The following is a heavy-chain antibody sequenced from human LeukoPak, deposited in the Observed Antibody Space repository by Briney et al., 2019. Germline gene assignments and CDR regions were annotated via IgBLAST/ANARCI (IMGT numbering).Heavy chain of an antibody. CDR2: ISSSSSYI. V-gene: IGHV3-21*01. CDR3: ARGYSNYGYVFDI. J-gene: IGHJ3*02. D-gene: IGHD4-11*01. Sequence: GGTLRLSCAASGFTFSSYSMSWVRQASGKGLEWVSSISSSSSYIYYADSVKGRFTISRDNAKNSLYLQMNSLRVEDAAVYYCARGYSNYGYVFDIWGQGTMVSVSS. CDR1: GFTFSSYS.